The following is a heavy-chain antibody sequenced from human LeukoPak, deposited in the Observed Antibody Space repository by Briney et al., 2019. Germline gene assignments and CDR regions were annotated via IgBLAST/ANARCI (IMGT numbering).Heavy chain of an antibody. CDR1: GFTFDDYA. CDR3: AKARQKWLAPLDY. V-gene: IGHV3-9*01. CDR2: ISWNSGSI. J-gene: IGHJ4*02. Sequence: GGSLRLSCAASGFTFDDYAMHWVRQAPGKGLGWVSGISWNSGSIGYADSVKGRFTISRDNAKNSLYLQMNSLRAEDTALYYCAKARQKWLAPLDYWGQGTLVTVSS. D-gene: IGHD6-19*01.